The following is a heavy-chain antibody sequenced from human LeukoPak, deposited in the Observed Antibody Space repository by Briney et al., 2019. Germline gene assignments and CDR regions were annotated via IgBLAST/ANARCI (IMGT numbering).Heavy chain of an antibody. CDR1: GYTFTNYF. Sequence: ASVKVSCKASGYTFTNYFMHWVRQAPGQGLEWMGIINPSGGSTSYAQKFQGRVTMTRDTSTSTVYMELSSLRSEDTAVYYCARDGPGYSGYAPRPIDYWGQGTLVTVSS. V-gene: IGHV1-46*01. CDR2: INPSGGST. CDR3: ARDGPGYSGYAPRPIDY. J-gene: IGHJ4*02. D-gene: IGHD5-12*01.